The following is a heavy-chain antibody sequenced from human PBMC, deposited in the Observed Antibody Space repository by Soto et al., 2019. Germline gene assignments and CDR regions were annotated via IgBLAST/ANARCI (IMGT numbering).Heavy chain of an antibody. CDR3: AHEPSGYYYVMDV. V-gene: IGHV2-5*01. D-gene: IGHD2-15*01. J-gene: IGHJ6*02. CDR2: IYWNGNE. Sequence: QITLRESGPTLVKPTQTLTLTCTFSGFSFSTSGVGVGWFRQPPGQALQWLALIYWNGNERYSPSLNNRLTVTKATSKNPVVLTKAKVDPLDTATYHCAHEPSGYYYVMDVWGQGTNVTVSS. CDR1: GFSFSTSGVG.